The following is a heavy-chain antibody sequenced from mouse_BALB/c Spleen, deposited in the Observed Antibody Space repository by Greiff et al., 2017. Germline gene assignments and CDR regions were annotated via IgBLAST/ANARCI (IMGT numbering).Heavy chain of an antibody. CDR2: ISYSGST. Sequence: EVKLVESGPGLVKPSQSLSLTCTVTGYSITSDYAWNWIRQFPGNKLEWMGYISYSGSTSYNPSLKSRISITRDTSKNQFFLQLNSVTTEDTATYYCARGDSSGYFYAMDYWGQGTSVTVSS. D-gene: IGHD3-2*01. CDR1: GYSITSDYA. CDR3: ARGDSSGYFYAMDY. J-gene: IGHJ4*01. V-gene: IGHV3-2*02.